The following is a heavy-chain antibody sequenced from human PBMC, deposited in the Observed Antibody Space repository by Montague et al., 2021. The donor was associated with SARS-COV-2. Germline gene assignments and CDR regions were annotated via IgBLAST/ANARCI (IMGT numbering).Heavy chain of an antibody. CDR2: ISYDGSNK. J-gene: IGHJ3*02. D-gene: IGHD6-13*01. CDR3: ALEQLVQFDAFDI. Sequence: SLRLSCAASGFTFSSYAMHWVRQAPGKGLEWVAVISYDGSNKYYADSVKGRFTISRDNSKNTLYLQMNSLRAEDTAVYYCALEQLVQFDAFDIWGQGTMVTVPS. V-gene: IGHV3-30*04. CDR1: GFTFSSYA.